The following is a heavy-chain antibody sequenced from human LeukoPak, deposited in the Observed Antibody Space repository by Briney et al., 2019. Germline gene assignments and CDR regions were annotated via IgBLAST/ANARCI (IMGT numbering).Heavy chain of an antibody. CDR3: SRDSGYCSGGSCWYFDF. V-gene: IGHV1-2*02. Sequence: GASVKVSCKASGYTFTGYYIHWVRQAPGQGLEWMGWINPNSGGTNYAQKFQGRVTMTRDTSMSTAYIELSGLRSDDTAVYYSSRDSGYCSGGSCWYFDFWGQGTLVTVSS. D-gene: IGHD2-15*01. J-gene: IGHJ4*02. CDR2: INPNSGGT. CDR1: GYTFTGYY.